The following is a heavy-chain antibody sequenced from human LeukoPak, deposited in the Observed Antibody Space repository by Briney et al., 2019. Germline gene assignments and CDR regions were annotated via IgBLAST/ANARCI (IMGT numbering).Heavy chain of an antibody. CDR3: ARAAPYYYDSSGYFDPFDY. D-gene: IGHD3-22*01. Sequence: SETLSLTCTVSGGSISSSSYYWGWIRQPPGKGLEWIGSIYYSGSTYYNPSLKSRVTISVDTSKNQFSLKLSSVTAADTAVYYCARAAPYYYDSSGYFDPFDYWGQGTLVTVSS. J-gene: IGHJ4*02. CDR2: IYYSGST. CDR1: GGSISSSSYY. V-gene: IGHV4-39*07.